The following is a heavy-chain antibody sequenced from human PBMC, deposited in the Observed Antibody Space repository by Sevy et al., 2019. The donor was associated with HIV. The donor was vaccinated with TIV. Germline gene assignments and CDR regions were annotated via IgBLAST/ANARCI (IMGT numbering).Heavy chain of an antibody. V-gene: IGHV1-18*01. J-gene: IGHJ4*02. D-gene: IGHD3-22*01. CDR2: ISAYNGNT. Sequence: ASVKVSCKASGYTFTSYGISWVRQAPGQGLEWMGWISAYNGNTNYAQKLQGRVTMTTDTSTSTAYMELRGLRSDDTAVYYCARRTYYYDSSGYSGGHYFDYWGQGTLVTVSS. CDR3: ARRTYYYDSSGYSGGHYFDY. CDR1: GYTFTSYG.